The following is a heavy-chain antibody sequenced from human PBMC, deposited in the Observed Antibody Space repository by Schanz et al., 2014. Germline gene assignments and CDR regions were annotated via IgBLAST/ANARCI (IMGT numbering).Heavy chain of an antibody. CDR1: GGSFSGYY. CDR2: INHGGST. Sequence: QVQLQQWGAGLLKPSETLSLTCAVYGGSFSGYYWSWIRQPPGKGLEWIAEINHGGSTNYNPSLKSRVTISADTSKNQFSLKLRSVTAADTAVYYCARGGSVATIAPYTWFDPWGQGTLVTVSS. D-gene: IGHD5-12*01. J-gene: IGHJ5*02. CDR3: ARGGSVATIAPYTWFDP. V-gene: IGHV4-34*01.